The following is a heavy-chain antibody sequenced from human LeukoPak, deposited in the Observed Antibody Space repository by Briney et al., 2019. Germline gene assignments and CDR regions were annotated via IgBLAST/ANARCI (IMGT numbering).Heavy chain of an antibody. D-gene: IGHD3-3*01. CDR2: IYSGSSA. V-gene: IGHV3-53*01. Sequence: PGGSLRLSCAASGFTVSSNYMSWVRQAPGKGLEWVSVIYSGSSAYYADSVKGRFTISRDNSKNTLYLQMNSLRAEDTAVYYCARDSGYDFWSGYPSYGMDVWGQGTTVTVSS. CDR1: GFTVSSNY. J-gene: IGHJ6*02. CDR3: ARDSGYDFWSGYPSYGMDV.